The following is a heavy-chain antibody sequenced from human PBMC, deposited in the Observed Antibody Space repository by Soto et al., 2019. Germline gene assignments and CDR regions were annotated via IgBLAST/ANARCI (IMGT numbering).Heavy chain of an antibody. V-gene: IGHV4-59*01. CDR2: IYYSGSA. CDR1: GGSISSYY. Sequence: QVQLQESGPGLVEPSETLSLTCTVSGGSISSYYWSWIRQPPGKGLEWIGYIYYSGSAEYNPSLQSRVTISLGTSKNRFSLKLSSVTAADTAVYFCARYCSSTSCYFPETFDIWGQGTMVTFSS. D-gene: IGHD2-2*01. CDR3: ARYCSSTSCYFPETFDI. J-gene: IGHJ3*02.